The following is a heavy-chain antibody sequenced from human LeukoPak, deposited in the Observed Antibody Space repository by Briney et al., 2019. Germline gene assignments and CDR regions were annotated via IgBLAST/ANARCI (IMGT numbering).Heavy chain of an antibody. Sequence: ASVKVSCKASGYTFTSYDINWVRQATGQGLEWMGWVNPNSGNTAYAQKFQGRVTMTRDTSISTAYMELSSLKSDDTAVYYCARFSGVAHAFDIWGQGTMVTVSS. J-gene: IGHJ3*02. CDR1: GYTFTSYD. CDR3: ARFSGVAHAFDI. CDR2: VNPNSGNT. V-gene: IGHV1-8*02. D-gene: IGHD3-3*01.